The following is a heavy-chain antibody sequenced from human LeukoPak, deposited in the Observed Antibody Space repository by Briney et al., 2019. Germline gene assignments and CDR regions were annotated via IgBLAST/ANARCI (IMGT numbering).Heavy chain of an antibody. CDR1: GFTFSSYA. CDR2: ISNSGGST. CDR3: AKDSYLVVVITWDY. J-gene: IGHJ4*02. D-gene: IGHD3-22*01. Sequence: GGSLRLSCAASGFTFSSYAMSWVRQAPGKGLEWVSGISNSGGSTYYADSVKGRFTISRDIPKDTLFLQMNSLRAEDTAVYYCAKDSYLVVVITWDYWGQGTLVTVSS. V-gene: IGHV3-23*01.